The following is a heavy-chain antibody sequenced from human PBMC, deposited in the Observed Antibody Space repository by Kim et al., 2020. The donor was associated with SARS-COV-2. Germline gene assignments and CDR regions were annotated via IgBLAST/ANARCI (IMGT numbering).Heavy chain of an antibody. D-gene: IGHD6-13*01. Sequence: SETLSHTCTVSGGSISSYYWSWIRQPPGKGLEWIGYIYYSGSTNYNPSLKSRVTISVDTSKNQFSLKLSSVTAADTAVYYCARGRVAAAGWFDPWGQGTLVTVSS. CDR1: GGSISSYY. J-gene: IGHJ5*02. V-gene: IGHV4-59*01. CDR3: ARGRVAAAGWFDP. CDR2: IYYSGST.